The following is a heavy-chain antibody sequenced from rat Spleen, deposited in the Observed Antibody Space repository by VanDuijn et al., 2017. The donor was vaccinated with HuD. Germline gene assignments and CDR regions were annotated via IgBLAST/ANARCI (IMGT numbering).Heavy chain of an antibody. CDR2: ISYDGSSA. D-gene: IGHD3-4*01. V-gene: IGHV5-7*01. J-gene: IGHJ1*01. Sequence: EVQLVESGGDLVQPGRSLKLSCAASGFTFSKFGMPWIRQVPKKGLEWVATISYDGSSAYYRDSVKGRFTISRDNAKSTLYLQMISLRSEDTATYYCTREETLYWYFDFWGPGTMVTVS. CDR1: GFTFSKFG. CDR3: TREETLYWYFDF.